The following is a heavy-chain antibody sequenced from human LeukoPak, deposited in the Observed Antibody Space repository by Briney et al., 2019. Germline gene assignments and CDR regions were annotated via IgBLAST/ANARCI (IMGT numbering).Heavy chain of an antibody. D-gene: IGHD2-15*01. J-gene: IGHJ4*02. Sequence: ASVKVSCKASGGTFSSYVISWVRQAPGQGLEWMGGIIPIFGTANYAQKFQGRVTITADESTSTAYMELSSLRSEDTAVYYCASRLERYCSGGSCCSEDYWGQGTLVTVSS. CDR1: GGTFSSYV. CDR3: ASRLERYCSGGSCCSEDY. CDR2: IIPIFGTA. V-gene: IGHV1-69*13.